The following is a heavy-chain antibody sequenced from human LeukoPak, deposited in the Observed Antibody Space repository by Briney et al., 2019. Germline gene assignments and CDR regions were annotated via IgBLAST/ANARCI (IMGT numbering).Heavy chain of an antibody. CDR3: ITRPNPVGY. Sequence: GGSLRLSCAASGFTFSSAWMSWVRQAPGKXXXWVXRXXXKXXXGXXXYXAPVKGRFTISRDDSKDTLYLQMNSLTTEDTAVYYCITRPNPVGYWGQGTLVTVSS. J-gene: IGHJ4*02. CDR2: XXXKXXXGXX. D-gene: IGHD1-26*01. CDR1: GFTFSSAW. V-gene: IGHV3-15*01.